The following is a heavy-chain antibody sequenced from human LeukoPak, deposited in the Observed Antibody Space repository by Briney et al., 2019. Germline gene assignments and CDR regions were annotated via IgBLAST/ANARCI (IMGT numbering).Heavy chain of an antibody. Sequence: PGGSLRLSCAASGFTFSSYAMSWVRQAPGKGLEWVAFIRYDGSNKYYADSVKGRFTISRDNAKNSLYLQMNSLRAEDTAVYYCAGYCSGGSCPRNFDYWGQGTLVTVSS. CDR3: AGYCSGGSCPRNFDY. V-gene: IGHV3-30*02. D-gene: IGHD2-15*01. J-gene: IGHJ4*02. CDR2: IRYDGSNK. CDR1: GFTFSSYA.